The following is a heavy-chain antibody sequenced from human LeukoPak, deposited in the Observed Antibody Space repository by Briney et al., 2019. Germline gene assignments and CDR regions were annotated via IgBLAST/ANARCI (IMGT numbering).Heavy chain of an antibody. D-gene: IGHD1-20*01. CDR2: IQYDGSNK. CDR1: TFTFNIYG. CDR3: AKEKYNWNYADY. J-gene: IGHJ4*02. V-gene: IGHV3-30*02. Sequence: GGSLRLSCAASTFTFNIYGMHWVRQAPGKGLEWVAFIQYDGSNKFYADSVKGRFTISRDNSRNTLYLQMNSLRAEDTAVYYCAKEKYNWNYADYWGQGTLVTVSS.